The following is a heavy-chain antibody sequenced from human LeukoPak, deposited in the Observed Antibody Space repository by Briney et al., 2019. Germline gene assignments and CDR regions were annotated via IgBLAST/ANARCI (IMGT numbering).Heavy chain of an antibody. Sequence: GGSLRLSCAASGFTFSSYAMSWVRQAPGKGLEWVSGISGSGGSTYYADSVKGRFTISRDNSKNTLYVQMNSLRAEDTAVYYCAKHSGPYYYDTSGYSFDYWGQGTLFTVSS. CDR2: ISGSGGST. J-gene: IGHJ4*02. D-gene: IGHD3-22*01. CDR1: GFTFSSYA. V-gene: IGHV3-23*01. CDR3: AKHSGPYYYDTSGYSFDY.